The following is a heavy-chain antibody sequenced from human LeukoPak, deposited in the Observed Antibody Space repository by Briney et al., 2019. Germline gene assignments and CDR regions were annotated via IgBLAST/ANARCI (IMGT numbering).Heavy chain of an antibody. J-gene: IGHJ4*02. Sequence: ASVKVSCKASGGTFSSYGISWVRQAPGQGLEWMGWISAYNGNTNYAQKLQGRVTMTTDTSTSTAYMELRSLRSDDTAVYYCARALYYYDSSGYWGQGTLVTVSS. V-gene: IGHV1-18*01. CDR1: GGTFSSYG. CDR2: ISAYNGNT. CDR3: ARALYYYDSSGY. D-gene: IGHD3-22*01.